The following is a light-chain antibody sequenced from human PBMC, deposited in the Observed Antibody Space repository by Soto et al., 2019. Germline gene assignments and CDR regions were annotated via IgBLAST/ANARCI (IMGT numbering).Light chain of an antibody. Sequence: QSVLPQPASVSGSPGQSITISCTGTSSDVGGFNYVSWYQQHPGKAPKLMIYDVTNRPSGVSYRFSGSKSGNTASLTISGLQAEDEADYYCNSYTSSSTYVFGTGTQLTVL. J-gene: IGLJ1*01. V-gene: IGLV2-14*03. CDR2: DVT. CDR3: NSYTSSSTYV. CDR1: SSDVGGFNY.